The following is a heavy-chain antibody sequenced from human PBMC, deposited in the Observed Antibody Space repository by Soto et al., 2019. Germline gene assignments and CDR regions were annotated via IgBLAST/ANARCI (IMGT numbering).Heavy chain of an antibody. D-gene: IGHD3-16*01. CDR3: ARWARTSIGGKDFDY. V-gene: IGHV4-34*01. J-gene: IGHJ4*02. Sequence: SETLSLTCAGYGGAITSYYWSWIRQPPGKGLEWIGEVHHSGTTNYNPSLKSRVLISLETSKNQFFLSLTSVTAADTAVYYCARWARTSIGGKDFDYWGQGTLVTVS. CDR1: GGAITSYY. CDR2: VHHSGTT.